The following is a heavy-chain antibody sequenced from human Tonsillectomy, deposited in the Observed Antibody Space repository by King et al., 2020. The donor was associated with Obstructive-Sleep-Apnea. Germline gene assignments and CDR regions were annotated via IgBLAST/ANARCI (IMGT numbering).Heavy chain of an antibody. J-gene: IGHJ4*02. Sequence: QLQESGPGLVKPSETLSLTCTVSGGSISNYYWSWIRQPPGKGLECIGYMYYSGNTNFNTSLKCRVTISADTSKIQFSLRLSSVTAADTAVYYCARHRGVEDYGDYGDYFDYWGQGTLVTVAS. D-gene: IGHD4-17*01. CDR2: MYYSGNT. V-gene: IGHV4-59*08. CDR3: ARHRGVEDYGDYGDYFDY. CDR1: GGSISNYY.